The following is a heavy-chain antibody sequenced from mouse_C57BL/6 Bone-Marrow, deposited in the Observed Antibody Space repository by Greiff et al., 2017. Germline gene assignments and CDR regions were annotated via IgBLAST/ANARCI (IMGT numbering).Heavy chain of an antibody. CDR1: GFSFNTYA. J-gene: IGHJ1*03. D-gene: IGHD1-1*01. V-gene: IGHV10-1*01. Sequence: EVQRVESGGGLVQPKGSLKLSCAASGFSFNTYAMNWVRQAPGKGLEWVARIRSKSNNYATYYADSVKDRFTISRDDSESMLYLQMNNLKTEDTAMYYCVRRHYGSSYWYFDVWGTGTTVTVSS. CDR3: VRRHYGSSYWYFDV. CDR2: IRSKSNNYAT.